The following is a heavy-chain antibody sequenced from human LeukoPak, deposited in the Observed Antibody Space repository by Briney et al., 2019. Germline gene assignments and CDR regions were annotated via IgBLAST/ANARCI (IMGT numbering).Heavy chain of an antibody. CDR2: VSDSGSTT. CDR3: GRGSRETTMFYYYYMDV. J-gene: IGHJ6*03. Sequence: MTGVAVASKKKLEWIAGVSDSGSTTYSADSVKGRFTISRDDSKNTLYLHMNSLRVDDTAIYYCGRGSRETTMFYYYYMDVWGKGTTVIVSS. D-gene: IGHD3-10*01. V-gene: IGHV3-23*01.